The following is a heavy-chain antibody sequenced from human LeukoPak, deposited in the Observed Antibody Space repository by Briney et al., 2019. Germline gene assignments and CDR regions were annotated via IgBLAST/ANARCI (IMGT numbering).Heavy chain of an antibody. V-gene: IGHV3-23*01. D-gene: IGHD6-19*01. CDR1: GYILWNYA. Sequence: PGASLRLSCAASGYILWNYATSWVRQPPRKGLEWVSGVSGSGSSTYYADSVEGRFTISRNNSKNTLYLQMNSLRAEDTAVYFCAKGGHSSGWYYFDYWGQGTLVTVSS. J-gene: IGHJ4*02. CDR3: AKGGHSSGWYYFDY. CDR2: VSGSGSST.